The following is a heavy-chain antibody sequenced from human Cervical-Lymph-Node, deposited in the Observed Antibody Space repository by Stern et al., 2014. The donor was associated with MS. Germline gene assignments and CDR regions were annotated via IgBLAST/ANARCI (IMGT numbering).Heavy chain of an antibody. D-gene: IGHD2-8*02. CDR3: AKHACTGAACPFDL. J-gene: IGHJ4*02. Sequence: QLQLQESGPGLVKPSETLSLTCAVSGDSISSYTHYWAWIRQPPGKGLEWIGSVYSSGPTYYTPAVKSPVTISVDTPKNHFSLGLNSVTAADTAVYYCAKHACTGAACPFDLWGQGTLVTVSS. V-gene: IGHV4-39*01. CDR1: GDSISSYTHY. CDR2: VYSSGPT.